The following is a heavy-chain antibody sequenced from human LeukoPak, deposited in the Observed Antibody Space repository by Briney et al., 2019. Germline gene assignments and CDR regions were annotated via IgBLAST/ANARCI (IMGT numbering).Heavy chain of an antibody. V-gene: IGHV3-21*01. CDR3: ARDEPYSGSYGPFDY. D-gene: IGHD1-26*01. CDR2: ISSSSSYI. CDR1: GFTFSSYS. J-gene: IGHJ4*02. Sequence: PGGSLRLSCAASGFTFSSYSMNWVRQAPGKGLEWVSSISSSSSYIYYADSVKGRFTISRDNAKNSLYLQMNSLRAEDTAVYYCARDEPYSGSYGPFDYWGQGTLVTVSS.